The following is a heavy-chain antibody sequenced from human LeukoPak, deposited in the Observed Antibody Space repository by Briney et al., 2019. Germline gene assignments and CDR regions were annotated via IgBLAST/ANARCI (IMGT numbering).Heavy chain of an antibody. CDR3: ARAVSYGSSGYYYENWFDP. CDR2: IVVGSGNT. J-gene: IGHJ5*02. CDR1: GFTFTSSA. V-gene: IGHV1-58*01. Sequence: SVKVSCKASGFTFTSSAVQWVRQARGQRLEWIGWIVVGSGNTNYAQKLQGRVTMTTDTSTSTAYMELRSLRSDDTAVYYCARAVSYGSSGYYYENWFDPWGQGTLVTVSS. D-gene: IGHD3-22*01.